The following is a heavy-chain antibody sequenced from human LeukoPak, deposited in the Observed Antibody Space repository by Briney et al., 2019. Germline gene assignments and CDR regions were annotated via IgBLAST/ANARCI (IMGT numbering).Heavy chain of an antibody. CDR2: IYQSRTT. J-gene: IGHJ4*02. V-gene: IGHV4-38-2*02. CDR1: GDSTASGYY. D-gene: IGHD3-22*01. CDR3: ARGRRGYRTEFDS. Sequence: SETLSLTCTVSGDSTASGYYGGWIRQAPGKGLEWIGSIYQSRTTYYNPPLKSRVTISIDTSKNQFSLRLTSVTDADTAVYYCARGRRGYRTEFDSWGQGTLVTVSS.